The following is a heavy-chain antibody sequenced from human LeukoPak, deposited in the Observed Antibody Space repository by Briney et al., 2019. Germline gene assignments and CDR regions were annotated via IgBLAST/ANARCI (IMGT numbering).Heavy chain of an antibody. CDR1: GFTFDDYA. CDR2: ISWNSGSI. V-gene: IGHV3-9*01. CDR3: AKSAYYYDSSGYYLSGAPFDY. J-gene: IGHJ4*02. D-gene: IGHD3-22*01. Sequence: GGSLRLSCAASGFTFDDYAMHWVRHAPGKGLEWVSGISWNSGSIGYADSVKGRFTISRDNAKNSLYLQMNSLRAEDTALYYCAKSAYYYDSSGYYLSGAPFDYWGQGTLVTVSS.